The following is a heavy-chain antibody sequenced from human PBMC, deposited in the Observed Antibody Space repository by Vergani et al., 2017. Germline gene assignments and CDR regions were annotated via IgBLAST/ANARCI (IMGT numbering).Heavy chain of an antibody. V-gene: IGHV3-23*01. Sequence: QLLQSGGKWVQPGGSLRLSCAASGFTFNKCAMNWVRQAPGKGLEWVSTISGSGDRTYYADSVKGRFTISRDNSKNTVNLQMDSLRVEDTAVYYCAKVGRSEVAGTFGAFDIWGQGTMVTVSS. J-gene: IGHJ3*02. D-gene: IGHD6-19*01. CDR3: AKVGRSEVAGTFGAFDI. CDR1: GFTFNKCA. CDR2: ISGSGDRT.